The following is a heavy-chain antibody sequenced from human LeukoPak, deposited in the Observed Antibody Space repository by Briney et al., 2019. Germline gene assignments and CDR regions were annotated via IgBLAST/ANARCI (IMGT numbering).Heavy chain of an antibody. J-gene: IGHJ4*02. CDR2: IRSKAYGGTT. D-gene: IGHD3-3*01. CDR3: TRDMGDFWSGYPDDY. CDR1: GFTFCDYA. Sequence: GGSLRLSCTASGFTFCDYAMSWVRQAPGKGLEWVGFIRSKAYGGTTKYAASVKGRFTISRDDSKSIAYLQMNSLKTEDTAVYYCTRDMGDFWSGYPDDYWGQGTLVTVSS. V-gene: IGHV3-49*04.